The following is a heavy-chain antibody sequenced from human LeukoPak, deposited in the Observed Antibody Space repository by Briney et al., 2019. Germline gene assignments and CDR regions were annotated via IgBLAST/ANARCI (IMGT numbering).Heavy chain of an antibody. Sequence: PAVNVSCKVSGYTLTELSMHWVRQAPGKGLEWMGGFDPEDGETIYAQRFQGRVTMTEDTSADTAYKELISLRSEDTPVYYCATVPYLYGGNSGKYFQHWGQGTLVTVSS. J-gene: IGHJ1*01. CDR1: GYTLTELS. D-gene: IGHD4-23*01. CDR2: FDPEDGET. CDR3: ATVPYLYGGNSGKYFQH. V-gene: IGHV1-24*01.